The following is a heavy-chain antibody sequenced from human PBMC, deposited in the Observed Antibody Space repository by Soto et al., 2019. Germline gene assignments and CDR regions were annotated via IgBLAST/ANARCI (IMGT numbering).Heavy chain of an antibody. Sequence: PSETLSLTCTVSGASITTYYWSWIRQPPGKGLEWIGYISYSGSTDYNPSLKSRVTISVDASKNQISLQVRSATAADAAVYYCARDLKEYCSDGKCNWFDPWGQGTLVTVS. CDR2: ISYSGST. V-gene: IGHV4-59*01. CDR1: GASITTYY. CDR3: ARDLKEYCSDGKCNWFDP. D-gene: IGHD2-15*01. J-gene: IGHJ5*02.